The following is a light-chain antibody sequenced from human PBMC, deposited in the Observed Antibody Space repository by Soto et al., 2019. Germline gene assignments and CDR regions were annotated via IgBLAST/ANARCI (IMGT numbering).Light chain of an antibody. CDR3: QQYDRSPKT. J-gene: IGKJ1*01. Sequence: EIVLKQSPGTLSLSPGERATLSCRASQSVSSSYLAWYQQKPGQAPRLLIYGASSRATGIPDRFSATGSGTDFTLSISRLEPEDCAVYYCQQYDRSPKTFGQGTKVDIK. CDR2: GAS. V-gene: IGKV3-20*01. CDR1: QSVSSSY.